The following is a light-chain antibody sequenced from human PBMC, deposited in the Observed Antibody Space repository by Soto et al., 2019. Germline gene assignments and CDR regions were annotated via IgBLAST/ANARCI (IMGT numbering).Light chain of an antibody. V-gene: IGKV1-5*01. CDR3: QQYDTYWT. Sequence: DIQMTQSPSTVSASVGERVTITFRASQNINSWLAWYQQKPGSAPKVLIYDASSLESGVPSRFSGSRSETEFTLTISSLQPDDFATYYCQQYDTYWTFGQGTKVDIK. CDR2: DAS. J-gene: IGKJ1*01. CDR1: QNINSW.